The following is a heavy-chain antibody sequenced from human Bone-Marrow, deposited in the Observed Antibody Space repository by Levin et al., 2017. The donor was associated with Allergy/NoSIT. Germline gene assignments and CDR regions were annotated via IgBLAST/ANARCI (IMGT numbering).Heavy chain of an antibody. V-gene: IGHV3-30-3*01. Sequence: SCAASGFTFSSYAMHWVRQAPGKGLEWVAFISYDGSNKYSADSVKGRFTISRDNSKKTLFLQMNSLRAEDTAMYYCARANRPFVSAGSLDYWGQGTLDTVSS. CDR2: ISYDGSNK. J-gene: IGHJ4*02. CDR1: GFTFSSYA. CDR3: ARANRPFVSAGSLDY. D-gene: IGHD6-13*01.